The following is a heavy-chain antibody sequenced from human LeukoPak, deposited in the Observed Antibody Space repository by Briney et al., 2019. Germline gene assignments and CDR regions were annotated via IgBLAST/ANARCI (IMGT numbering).Heavy chain of an antibody. V-gene: IGHV3-33*06. CDR3: AKGGKSRTEDGLDP. D-gene: IGHD5-24*01. CDR2: IWYDGSHK. CDR1: GFVFSTFS. J-gene: IGHJ5*02. Sequence: PGGSLRLSCAASGFVFSTFSMHWVRQAPGKGLQWVAVIWYDGSHKYYADSVKGRFTISRDNSKNILYLEMNNLRVEDTSLYYCAKGGKSRTEDGLDPWGQGTLVTVSS.